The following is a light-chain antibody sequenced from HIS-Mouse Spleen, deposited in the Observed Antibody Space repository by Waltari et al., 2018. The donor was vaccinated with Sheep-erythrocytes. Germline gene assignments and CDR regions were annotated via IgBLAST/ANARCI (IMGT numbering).Light chain of an antibody. CDR1: SSDVGSYNL. Sequence: QSALTQPASVSGSPGQSITISCTGTSSDVGSYNLVSWYQQHPGKAPKLMIYEGSKRPAGVSNRFSGSKSGKTASLTISGLQAKDEADYYCCSYAGSSTPWVFGGGTKLTVL. J-gene: IGLJ3*02. V-gene: IGLV2-23*01. CDR2: EGS. CDR3: CSYAGSSTPWV.